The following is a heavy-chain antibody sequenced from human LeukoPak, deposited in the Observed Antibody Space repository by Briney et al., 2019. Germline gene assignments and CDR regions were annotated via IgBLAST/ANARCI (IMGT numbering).Heavy chain of an antibody. Sequence: PGGSLRLSCAASGFTFSSYAMSWVRQAPGKGLEWVSAISGSGGSTYYADSVKGRFTISRDNSKNTLYLQMNSLRAEDTAVYYYAKDVGSGWSDRSSYYYGMDVWGQGTTVTVCS. D-gene: IGHD6-19*01. CDR2: ISGSGGST. V-gene: IGHV3-23*01. J-gene: IGHJ6*02. CDR3: AKDVGSGWSDRSSYYYGMDV. CDR1: GFTFSSYA.